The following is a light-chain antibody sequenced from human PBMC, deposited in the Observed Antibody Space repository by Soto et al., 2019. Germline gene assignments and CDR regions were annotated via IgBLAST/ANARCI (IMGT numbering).Light chain of an antibody. V-gene: IGKV3-11*01. CDR2: DAS. Sequence: EIVLTQSPATLSFSPGERATLSCRASQSVDKYLVWYQQKPGQAPRLLIYDASSGATGIPARFSGSGSGTDFSLTITSLEPEDFAVYYCQQRTNWPLTFGGGTKLEIK. CDR3: QQRTNWPLT. J-gene: IGKJ4*01. CDR1: QSVDKY.